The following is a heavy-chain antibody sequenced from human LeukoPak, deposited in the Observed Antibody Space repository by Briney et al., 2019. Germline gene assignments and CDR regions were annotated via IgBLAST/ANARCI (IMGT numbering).Heavy chain of an antibody. V-gene: IGHV4-59*08. Sequence: SETLSLTCTVSGDSISTYYWSWIRQPPGKGLEWIGYIHYSGRTDSNPSLKSRITISVDTSKNQFFLRLSSVTAADTAVYFCARQRQSDADVFDIWGQGTMVTVSS. CDR1: GDSISTYY. CDR2: IHYSGRT. J-gene: IGHJ3*02. CDR3: ARQRQSDADVFDI.